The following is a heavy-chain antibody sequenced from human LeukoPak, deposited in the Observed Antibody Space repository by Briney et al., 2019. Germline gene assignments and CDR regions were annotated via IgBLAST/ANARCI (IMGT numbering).Heavy chain of an antibody. Sequence: SETLSLTCAVYGGSFSGYYWSWIRQPPGKGLEWIGEINHSGSTNYNPSLKSRVTISVDTSKNQFSLKLSSVTAADTAVYYCARRSTYYYDSSAYAPYYFDYWGQGTLVTVSS. J-gene: IGHJ4*02. D-gene: IGHD3-22*01. CDR1: GGSFSGYY. CDR3: ARRSTYYYDSSAYAPYYFDY. V-gene: IGHV4-34*01. CDR2: INHSGST.